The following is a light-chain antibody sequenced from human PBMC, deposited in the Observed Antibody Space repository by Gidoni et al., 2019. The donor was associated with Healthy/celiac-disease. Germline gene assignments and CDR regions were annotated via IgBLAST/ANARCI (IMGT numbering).Light chain of an antibody. CDR3: QQYNSPFT. J-gene: IGKJ3*01. V-gene: IGKV1-5*01. CDR2: DAS. CDR1: QSISSW. Sequence: DIQMTQSPSTLSASVGDRVTITCRASQSISSWLAWYQQKPGKAPKLLIYDASSLESGVPSRFSGGGSGTEFTLTISSLQPDDFATYYCQQYNSPFTFGPGTKVDIK.